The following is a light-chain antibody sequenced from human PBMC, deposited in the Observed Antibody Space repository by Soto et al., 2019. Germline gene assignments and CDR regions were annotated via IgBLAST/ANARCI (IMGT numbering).Light chain of an antibody. V-gene: IGLV1-51*01. CDR3: ATWDNPLSAAV. CDR2: DNN. Sequence: QSVLTQPPSVSAAPGQTVTISCSGGSSNIGNNYVSWYQQLPGTAPKLLIYDNNRRPSGIPDRFSGSKSGTSATLGITGLQTGDEADYYCATWDNPLSAAVFGGGTQLTVL. J-gene: IGLJ7*01. CDR1: SSNIGNNY.